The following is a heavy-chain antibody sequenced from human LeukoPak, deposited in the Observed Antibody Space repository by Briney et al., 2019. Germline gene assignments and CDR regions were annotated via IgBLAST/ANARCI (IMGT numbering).Heavy chain of an antibody. CDR2: IKQDGSEK. CDR1: GFTFSRYW. CDR3: ARISGNWFDS. V-gene: IGHV3-7*01. Sequence: GGSLRLSCAASGFTFSRYWMTWVRQAPGKGLEWVANIKQDGSEKYYVDSVKGRFTISRDNAKNSLYLQMNSLRAEDTAVYYCARISGNWFDSWGQGTLVTVSS. J-gene: IGHJ5*01. D-gene: IGHD3-10*01.